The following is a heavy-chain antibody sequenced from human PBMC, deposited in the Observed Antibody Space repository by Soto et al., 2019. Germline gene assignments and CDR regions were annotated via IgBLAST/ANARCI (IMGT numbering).Heavy chain of an antibody. CDR2: ISGSGGST. D-gene: IGHD2-15*01. Sequence: HPGGSLRLSCAASGFTFSSYAMSWVRQAPGKGLEWVSAISGSGGSTYYADSVKGRFTISRDNSKNTLYLQMNSLRAEDTAVYYCAKDVVVVAATDADAFDIWGQGTMVTVSS. CDR3: AKDVVVVAATDADAFDI. J-gene: IGHJ3*02. V-gene: IGHV3-23*01. CDR1: GFTFSSYA.